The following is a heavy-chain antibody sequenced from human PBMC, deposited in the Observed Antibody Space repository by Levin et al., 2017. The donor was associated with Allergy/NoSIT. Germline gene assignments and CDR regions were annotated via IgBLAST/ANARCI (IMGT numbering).Heavy chain of an antibody. CDR3: AKGPGYSSSWYGDAFDI. J-gene: IGHJ3*02. D-gene: IGHD6-13*01. CDR1: GFTFDDYT. CDR2: ISWDGGST. V-gene: IGHV3-43*01. Sequence: GESLKISCAASGFTFDDYTMHWVRQAPGKGLEWVSLISWDGGSTYYADSVKGRFTISRDNSKNSLYLQMNSLRTEDTAMYYCAKGPGYSSSWYGDAFDIWGQGTMVTVSS.